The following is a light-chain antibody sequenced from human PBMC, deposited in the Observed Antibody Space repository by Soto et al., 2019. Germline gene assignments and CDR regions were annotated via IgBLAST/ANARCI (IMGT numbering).Light chain of an antibody. CDR1: SSDVGTYNY. V-gene: IGLV2-11*01. Sequence: SALTQPRSVSGSPGQSVTISCTGTSSDVGTYNYVSWYQQHPGKAPKLMIYDVSQRPSGVPDRFSGSKSGNTASLTISGLQAEDESDYYCCSYASSYTSVLGGGTKLTVL. CDR3: CSYASSYTSV. CDR2: DVS. J-gene: IGLJ2*01.